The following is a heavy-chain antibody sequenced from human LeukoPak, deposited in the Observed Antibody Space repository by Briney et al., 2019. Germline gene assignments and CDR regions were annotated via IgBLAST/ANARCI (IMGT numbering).Heavy chain of an antibody. J-gene: IGHJ3*02. V-gene: IGHV3-23*01. CDR3: AKGGVLMVYAIPRDI. CDR2: ISGSGGST. Sequence: GGSLRLSCAASGFTFRSYAMSWVRQAPGKGLEWVSAISGSGGSTYYADFVKGRFTISRDNSKNTLYLQMNSLRAEDTAVYYSAKGGVLMVYAIPRDIWGQGTMVTVSS. CDR1: GFTFRSYA. D-gene: IGHD2-8*01.